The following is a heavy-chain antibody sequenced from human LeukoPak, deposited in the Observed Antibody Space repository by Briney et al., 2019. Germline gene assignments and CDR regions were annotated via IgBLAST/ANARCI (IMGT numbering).Heavy chain of an antibody. CDR3: SSPSRSYSEFYS. CDR1: GYSFTSYW. V-gene: IGHV5-51*01. Sequence: GESLKISCKGSGYSFTSYWSGWVRQLPGKGLEWLGISYPGDSGTRYCASFEGEVTISAGKSISTAYLQWSSLKAADTATYYCSSPSRSYSEFYSWGQGNLVTVSS. D-gene: IGHD1-26*01. CDR2: SYPGDSGT. J-gene: IGHJ4*02.